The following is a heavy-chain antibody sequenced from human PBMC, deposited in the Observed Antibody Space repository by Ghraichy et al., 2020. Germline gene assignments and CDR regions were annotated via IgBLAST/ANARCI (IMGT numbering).Heavy chain of an antibody. V-gene: IGHV4-39*01. Sequence: SETLSLTCTVSGDSISSSSSHWAWIRQTPGKGLEWLAIMYFGGGTNYNPALYTRLTISVDTSKSQFSLKLSSVTAADTAVYYCARRYCINGVCYYFDSWGQGTLVTVSS. J-gene: IGHJ4*02. CDR2: MYFGGGT. CDR1: GDSISSSSSH. CDR3: ARRYCINGVCYYFDS. D-gene: IGHD2-8*01.